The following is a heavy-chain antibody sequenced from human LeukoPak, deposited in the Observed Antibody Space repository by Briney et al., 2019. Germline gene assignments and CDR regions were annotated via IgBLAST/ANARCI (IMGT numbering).Heavy chain of an antibody. D-gene: IGHD3-22*01. CDR3: ARDSRPNYDSSGYYQAFDY. Sequence: ASVKVSCKASGYSFSSYYMRWVRQAPGQGLEWLGIINPSGGSTSYAQKFQGRVTMTRDTSTSTVYMELSSLRSEDTAVYFCARDSRPNYDSSGYYQAFDYWGQGTLVTVSS. CDR2: INPSGGST. J-gene: IGHJ4*02. CDR1: GYSFSSYY. V-gene: IGHV1-46*01.